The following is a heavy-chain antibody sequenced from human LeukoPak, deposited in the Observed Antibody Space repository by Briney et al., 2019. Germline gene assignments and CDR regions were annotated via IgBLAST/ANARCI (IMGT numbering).Heavy chain of an antibody. CDR2: IYSGGST. Sequence: GGSLRLSCAASGFTVSSNYMSWVRQAPGKGLEWVSVIYSGGSTYYADSVKGRFTISRDNSKNTLYLQMNSLRAEDTAVYYCARGPRIAVYGMDVWGQGTTVTVSS. CDR3: ARGPRIAVYGMDV. V-gene: IGHV3-66*01. CDR1: GFTVSSNY. D-gene: IGHD6-19*01. J-gene: IGHJ6*02.